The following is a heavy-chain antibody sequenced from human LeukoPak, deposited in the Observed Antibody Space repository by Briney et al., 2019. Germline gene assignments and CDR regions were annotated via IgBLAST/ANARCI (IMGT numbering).Heavy chain of an antibody. CDR2: IYYSGST. J-gene: IGHJ4*01. Sequence: SETLSLTCTVSGGSISSRSYYWGWSRQPPGKGLEWIGSIYYSGSTYYNPSLKSRVTISVDTSKNQFSLKLSSVTAADTAVYYCARHSLRGYSYARPFDSWGHGTLVTVSS. D-gene: IGHD5-18*01. CDR3: ARHSLRGYSYARPFDS. CDR1: GGSISSRSYY. V-gene: IGHV4-39*01.